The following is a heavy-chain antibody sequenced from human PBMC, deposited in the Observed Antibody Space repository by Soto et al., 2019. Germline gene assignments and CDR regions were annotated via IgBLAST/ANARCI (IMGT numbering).Heavy chain of an antibody. Sequence: KPPGKGLEWIGEIYHSGSTNYNPSLKSRVTMSVDKSKNQFSLRLSSVTAADTAMYYCARLGAATAIPVYWGQGTLVTVSS. V-gene: IGHV4-4*02. CDR2: IYHSGST. J-gene: IGHJ4*02. CDR3: ARLGAATAIPVY. D-gene: IGHD2-2*02.